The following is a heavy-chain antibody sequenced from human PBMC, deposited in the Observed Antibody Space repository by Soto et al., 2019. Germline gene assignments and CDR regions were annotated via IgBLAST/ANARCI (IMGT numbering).Heavy chain of an antibody. Sequence: PSETLSLTCTVSGGSISSGGYYWSWIRQHPGKGLEWIGYIYYSGSTYYNPSLKSRVTISVDTSKNQFSLKLSSVTAADTAVYYCARNSYYYDSSGYYYDQIWGQGTLVTVSS. CDR2: IYYSGST. J-gene: IGHJ4*02. CDR3: ARNSYYYDSSGYYYDQI. D-gene: IGHD3-22*01. CDR1: GGSISSGGYY. V-gene: IGHV4-31*03.